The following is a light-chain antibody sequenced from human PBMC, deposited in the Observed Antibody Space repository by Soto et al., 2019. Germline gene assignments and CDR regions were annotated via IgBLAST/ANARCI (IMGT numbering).Light chain of an antibody. CDR1: SSDVGAYNY. J-gene: IGLJ1*01. CDR3: SSYTRSSLYV. Sequence: QSVLTQPASVSGSLGQSITISCTGTSSDVGAYNYVSWYQQHPGTAPKLLICGVSDRPSGVSNRFSGSKSGNTASLTISGLQAEDLSTYYCSSYTRSSLYVFGTGIKVTVL. CDR2: GVS. V-gene: IGLV2-14*01.